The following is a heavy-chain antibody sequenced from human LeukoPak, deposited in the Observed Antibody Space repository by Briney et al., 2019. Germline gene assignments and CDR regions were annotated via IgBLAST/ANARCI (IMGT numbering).Heavy chain of an antibody. CDR3: AKRCYYDTGCEIDY. V-gene: IGHV3-23*01. D-gene: IGHD3-22*01. CDR2: ISGSGGST. CDR1: GFTFSSYA. J-gene: IGHJ4*02. Sequence: GGSLRLSCAASGFTFSSYAMSWVRQAPGKGLEWVSAISGSGGSTYYADSVKGRFTISRDNSKNTLYLQMNSLRAEDTAVYYCAKRCYYDTGCEIDYWGQGTLVTVSS.